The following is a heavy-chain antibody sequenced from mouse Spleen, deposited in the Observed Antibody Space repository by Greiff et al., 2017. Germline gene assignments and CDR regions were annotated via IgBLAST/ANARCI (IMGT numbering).Heavy chain of an antibody. D-gene: IGHD1-1*01. V-gene: IGHV5-9-1*01. CDR3: ARETSTVVPYFDY. CDR2: ISSGGSYT. J-gene: IGHJ2*01. Sequence: EVMLVESGGGLVKPGGSLKLSCAASGFTFSSYAMSWVRQTPEKRLEWVATISSGGSYTYYPDSVKGRFTISRDNAKNTLYLQMSSLRSEDTAMYYCARETSTVVPYFDYWGQGTTLTVSS. CDR1: GFTFSSYA.